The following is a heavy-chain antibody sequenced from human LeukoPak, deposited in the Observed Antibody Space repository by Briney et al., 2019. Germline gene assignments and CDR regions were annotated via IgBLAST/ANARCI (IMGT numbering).Heavy chain of an antibody. V-gene: IGHV1-18*01. CDR2: ISAYNGNT. Sequence: ASVKVSCKASGYTFTSYGISWVRQAPGQGLEWMGWISAYNGNTNYAQKLQGRVTITADESTSTAYMELSSLRSEDTAVYYCASGDSYFDYWGQGTLVTVSS. CDR1: GYTFTSYG. D-gene: IGHD3-10*01. CDR3: ASGDSYFDY. J-gene: IGHJ4*02.